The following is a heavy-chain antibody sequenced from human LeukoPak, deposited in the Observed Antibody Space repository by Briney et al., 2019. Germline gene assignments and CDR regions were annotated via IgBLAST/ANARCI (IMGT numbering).Heavy chain of an antibody. CDR3: ARDVGSLVVDY. J-gene: IGHJ4*02. V-gene: IGHV1-2*07. CDR2: INPNSGGT. Sequence: ASVKVSCKASGYTFTDYYIHWVRQAPGQGLEWMGWINPNSGGTNYAHKFQGRVTMTSDTSISTVYMDLSSLNSDDTAVYYCARDVGSLVVDYRGQGTLVTVSS. CDR1: GYTFTDYY. D-gene: IGHD2-8*02.